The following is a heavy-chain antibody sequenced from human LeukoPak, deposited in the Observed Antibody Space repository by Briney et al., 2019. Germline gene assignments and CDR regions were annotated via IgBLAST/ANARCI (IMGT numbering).Heavy chain of an antibody. D-gene: IGHD1-26*01. J-gene: IGHJ6*03. CDR3: ADGATGHYYYYYMDV. CDR1: DGSISGYS. V-gene: IGHV4-4*07. CDR2: LYTSGTT. Sequence: SETLSLTCTVSDGSISGYSWSWIRQAAGKGLEWIGRLYTSGTTNSNPSLKSRVTMSLDTSNNQFSLKLSSVTAADTAVYYCADGATGHYYYYYMDVWGKGTTVTVSS.